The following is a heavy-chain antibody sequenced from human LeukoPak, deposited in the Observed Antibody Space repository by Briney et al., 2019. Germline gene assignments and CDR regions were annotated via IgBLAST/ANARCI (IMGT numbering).Heavy chain of an antibody. J-gene: IGHJ5*02. Sequence: ASVKVSCKASGGTFSSYAISWVRQAPGQGLEWMGGIIPIFGTANYAQKFQGRVTITTDESTSTAYMEQSSLRSKDTAVDYCVVVVVIGYKWFEPWGQGTLVTVSS. D-gene: IGHD3-22*01. CDR2: IIPIFGTA. V-gene: IGHV1-69*05. CDR1: GGTFSSYA. CDR3: VVVVVIGYKWFEP.